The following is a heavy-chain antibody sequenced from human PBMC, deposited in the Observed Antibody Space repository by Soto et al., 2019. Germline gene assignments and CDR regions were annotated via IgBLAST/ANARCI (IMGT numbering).Heavy chain of an antibody. D-gene: IGHD5-12*01. V-gene: IGHV1-2*04. CDR2: INPNSGGT. Sequence: ASVKVSCKASGYTFTGYYMHWVRQAPGQGLEWMGWINPNSGGTNYAQKFQGWVTMTRDTSISTAYMELSRLRSDDTAVYYCAKGASPVDIVATTLSGSMDVWGQGTTVTVSS. CDR3: AKGASPVDIVATTLSGSMDV. J-gene: IGHJ6*02. CDR1: GYTFTGYY.